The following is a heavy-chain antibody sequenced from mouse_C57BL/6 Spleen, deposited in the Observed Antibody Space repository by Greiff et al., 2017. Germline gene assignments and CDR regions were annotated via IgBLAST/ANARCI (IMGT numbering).Heavy chain of an antibody. Sequence: VQLQQPGAELVKPGASVKLSCKASGYTFTSYWMHWVKQRPGQGLEWIGMIHPNSGSTNYNEKFKSKATLTVDKSSSTAYMQLSSRTSYDSAVYYCARGGNSYDIDYWGQGTTLTVSS. CDR1: GYTFTSYW. V-gene: IGHV1-64*01. D-gene: IGHD2-1*01. J-gene: IGHJ2*01. CDR3: ARGGNSYDIDY. CDR2: IHPNSGST.